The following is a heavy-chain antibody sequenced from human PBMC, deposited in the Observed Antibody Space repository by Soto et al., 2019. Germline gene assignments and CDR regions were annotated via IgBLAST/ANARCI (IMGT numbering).Heavy chain of an antibody. CDR3: ARGLIVGATKSGRYYYYGMDV. D-gene: IGHD1-26*01. CDR1: GGSFSGYY. Sequence: NPSETLSLTCAVYGGSFSGYYWSWIRQPPGKGLEWIGEINHSGSTNYNPSLKSRVTISVDTSKNQFSLKLSSVTAADTAVYYCARGLIVGATKSGRYYYYGMDVWGQGTTVTVSS. CDR2: INHSGST. V-gene: IGHV4-34*01. J-gene: IGHJ6*02.